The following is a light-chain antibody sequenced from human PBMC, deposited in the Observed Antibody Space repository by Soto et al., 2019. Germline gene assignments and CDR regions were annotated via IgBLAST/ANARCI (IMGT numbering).Light chain of an antibody. J-gene: IGKJ1*01. CDR1: QSVSIN. Sequence: EILMTQSPATLSVSPGERATLSCSASQSVSINLAWYQQKPGQAPRLLIYGASTRATGIPARFSGSGSGTEFTLTISSLQSEDFAVYYCQQYNKWPPWTFGQGTKVDIK. V-gene: IGKV3-15*01. CDR3: QQYNKWPPWT. CDR2: GAS.